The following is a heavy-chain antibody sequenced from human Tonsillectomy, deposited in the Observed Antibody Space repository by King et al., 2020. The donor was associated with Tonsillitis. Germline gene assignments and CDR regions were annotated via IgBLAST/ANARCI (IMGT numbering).Heavy chain of an antibody. CDR2: IYTSGST. Sequence: LQLQESGPGLVKPSETLSLTCTVSGGSISSYYWSWIRQPAGKGLEWIGRIYTSGSTNYNPSLQSRVTMSVDTSKNQFSLKLNSVTAADTAVYYCAAYSGYDWGNYFDYWGQGTLVTVSS. CDR3: AAYSGYDWGNYFDY. J-gene: IGHJ4*02. D-gene: IGHD5-12*01. V-gene: IGHV4-4*07. CDR1: GGSISSYY.